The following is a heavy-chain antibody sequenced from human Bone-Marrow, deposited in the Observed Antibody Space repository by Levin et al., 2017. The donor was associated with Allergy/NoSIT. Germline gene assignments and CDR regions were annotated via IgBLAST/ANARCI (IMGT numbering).Heavy chain of an antibody. J-gene: IGHJ4*02. CDR3: WGRGDSIDY. CDR2: SDSGGSVR. D-gene: IGHD3-10*01. Sequence: MSGGSLRLSCVASGFTFTDYFMAWIRQAPGKGLEWISHSDSGGSVRYYAESVEGRFTISRDKAKNEMYLQMNSLRVEDSAVYYCWGRGDSIDYWGQGTQVTVSS. V-gene: IGHV3-11*01. CDR1: GFTFTDYF.